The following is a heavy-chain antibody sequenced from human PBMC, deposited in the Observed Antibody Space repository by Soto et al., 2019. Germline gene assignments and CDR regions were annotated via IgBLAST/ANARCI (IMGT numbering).Heavy chain of an antibody. V-gene: IGHV4-39*01. Sequence: QLQLQESGPGLVKPSETLSLTCTVSGGSISSSSYYWGWIRQPPGKGLEWIGSIYYSGSTYYNPSLKSRVPLSLATSTTQFSLKLSSVTSAATAVYYCARQEYSYGYYYYYYGMDVWGQGTTVTVSS. CDR1: GGSISSSSYY. D-gene: IGHD5-18*01. J-gene: IGHJ6*02. CDR3: ARQEYSYGYYYYYYGMDV. CDR2: IYYSGST.